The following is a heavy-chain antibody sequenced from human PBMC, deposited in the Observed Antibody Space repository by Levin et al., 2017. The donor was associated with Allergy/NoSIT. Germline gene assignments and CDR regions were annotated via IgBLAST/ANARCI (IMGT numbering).Heavy chain of an antibody. J-gene: IGHJ4*02. V-gene: IGHV1-2*02. CDR1: GYTFTGYY. CDR2: INPNSGGT. Sequence: GESLKISCKASGYTFTGYYMHWVRQAPGQGLEWMGWINPNSGGTNYAQKFQGRVTMTRDTSISTAYMELSRLRSDDTAVYYCAEEVLTGYDNGVDYWGQGTLVTVSS. CDR3: AEEVLTGYDNGVDY. D-gene: IGHD3-9*01.